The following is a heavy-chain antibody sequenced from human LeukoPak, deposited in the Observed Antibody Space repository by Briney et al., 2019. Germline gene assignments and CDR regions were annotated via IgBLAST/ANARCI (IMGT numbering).Heavy chain of an antibody. D-gene: IGHD3-9*01. J-gene: IGHJ3*02. Sequence: ASGTLSLTCAVSGGSISSSNWWSRARRPPGKGMEWIGEIYDSGSTNYNPSLKSRVTISVDKSNNHFSLKLSSLTAADTAVYSCARALYYDILTGYDAFDIWGQGTLVTVSS. CDR1: GGSISSSNW. V-gene: IGHV4-4*02. CDR3: ARALYYDILTGYDAFDI. CDR2: IYDSGST.